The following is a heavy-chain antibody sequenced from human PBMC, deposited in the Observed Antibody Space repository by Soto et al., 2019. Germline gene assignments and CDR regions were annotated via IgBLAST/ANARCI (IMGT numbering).Heavy chain of an antibody. Sequence: SVKVSCKASGGTFSSYTISWVRQAPGQGLEWMGRIIPILGIANYAQKFQGRVTITADKSTSTAYMELSSLRSEDTAMYYCGRGILTGSHYFDYWGQGTLVTVSS. CDR2: IIPILGIA. J-gene: IGHJ4*02. CDR3: GRGILTGSHYFDY. V-gene: IGHV1-69*02. D-gene: IGHD3-9*01. CDR1: GGTFSSYT.